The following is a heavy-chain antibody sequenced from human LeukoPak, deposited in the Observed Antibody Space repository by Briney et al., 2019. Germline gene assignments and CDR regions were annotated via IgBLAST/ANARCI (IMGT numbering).Heavy chain of an antibody. Sequence: SETLSLTCTVSGGSISSSNYYWGWIRQPPGKGLEWIGYISYSGSTYYNPSPKSRVTISVDTSKNQFSLKLSSVTAADTAVYYCARDRHKLVDIVAGTLDYWGQGTLVTVSS. V-gene: IGHV4-39*07. D-gene: IGHD5-12*01. CDR3: ARDRHKLVDIVAGTLDY. CDR1: GGSISSSNYY. CDR2: ISYSGST. J-gene: IGHJ4*02.